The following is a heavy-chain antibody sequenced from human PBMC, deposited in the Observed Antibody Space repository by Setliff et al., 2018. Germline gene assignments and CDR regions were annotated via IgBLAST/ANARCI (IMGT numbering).Heavy chain of an antibody. J-gene: IGHJ4*02. CDR1: GGSFSGYY. CDR3: AKYYDSSGYYDADFDY. Sequence: SETLSLTCAVYGGSFSGYYWSWIRQPPGKGLEWIGEINHSGSTNYNPSLKSRVTISVDTSKNQFSLKLSSVTAADTAVYYCAKYYDSSGYYDADFDYWGQGTLVTVSS. CDR2: INHSGST. D-gene: IGHD3-22*01. V-gene: IGHV4-34*01.